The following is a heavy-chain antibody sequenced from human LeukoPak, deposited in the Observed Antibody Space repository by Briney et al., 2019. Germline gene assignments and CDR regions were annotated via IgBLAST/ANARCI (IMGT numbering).Heavy chain of an antibody. V-gene: IGHV4-4*07. D-gene: IGHD3-22*01. CDR2: IYTSGST. Sequence: SETLSLTCTVSGGSISSYYWSWIRQPAGKGLEWIGRIYTSGSTNYNPSLKSRVTMSVDTSKNQFSLKLSSVTAADTAVYYCAGGIYDSSGYYYGIDYWGQGTLVTVSS. CDR3: AGGIYDSSGYYYGIDY. CDR1: GGSISSYY. J-gene: IGHJ4*02.